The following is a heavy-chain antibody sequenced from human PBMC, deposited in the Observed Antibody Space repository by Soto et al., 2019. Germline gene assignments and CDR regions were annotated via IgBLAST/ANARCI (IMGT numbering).Heavy chain of an antibody. CDR2: IYYSGST. V-gene: IGHV4-31*03. Sequence: SETLSLTCTVSGGSISSGGYYWSWIRQHPGKGLEWIGYIYYSGSTYYNPSLKSRVTISVDTSKNQFSLKLSSVTAADTAVYYCARAIFGGYSYGYGPNYYYYYGMDVWGQGTTVTVSS. CDR3: ARAIFGGYSYGYGPNYYYYYGMDV. J-gene: IGHJ6*02. D-gene: IGHD5-18*01. CDR1: GGSISSGGYY.